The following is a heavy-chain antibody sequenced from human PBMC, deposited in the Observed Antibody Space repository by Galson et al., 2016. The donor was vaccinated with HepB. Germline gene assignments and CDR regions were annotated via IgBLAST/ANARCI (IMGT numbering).Heavy chain of an antibody. V-gene: IGHV3-7*01. CDR1: GLTFSREW. Sequence: SLRLSCAVSGLTFSREWMCWVRQAPGKGLEWVANIKEDGSEKNYVDSVKGRFTISRDNSKNTLYLQMNSLRGEDTAVYYCARDAFNWNGNPEDYWGQGTLVTVSS. J-gene: IGHJ4*02. CDR3: ARDAFNWNGNPEDY. D-gene: IGHD1-1*01. CDR2: IKEDGSEK.